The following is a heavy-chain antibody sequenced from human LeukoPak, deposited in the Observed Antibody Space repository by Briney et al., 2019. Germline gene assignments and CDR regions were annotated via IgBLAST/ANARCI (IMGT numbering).Heavy chain of an antibody. V-gene: IGHV3-23*01. Sequence: GGSLRLSCAASGFTFSSYEMNWVRQAPGKGLEWVSAISGSGGSTYYADSVKGRFTISRDSSKNTLYLQMGSLRAEDMAVYYCARVGDFSVAAFDIWGQGTMVTVSS. CDR3: ARVGDFSVAAFDI. J-gene: IGHJ3*02. CDR2: ISGSGGST. CDR1: GFTFSSYE. D-gene: IGHD3-16*01.